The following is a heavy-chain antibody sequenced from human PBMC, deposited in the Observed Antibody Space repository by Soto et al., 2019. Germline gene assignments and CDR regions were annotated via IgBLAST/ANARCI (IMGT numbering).Heavy chain of an antibody. D-gene: IGHD2-15*01. J-gene: IGHJ4*02. Sequence: EVQLVESGGDLVQPGGSLRLSCAASGFTFSSYWMHWVRQDPEKGLVWVSRINGDGISTSYADSVKGRFTISRDNAKDTLYLHMNSLGAEDTAVYYCARISRGTYCRGGNCYSDYWGQGTLVTVSS. CDR3: ARISRGTYCRGGNCYSDY. CDR1: GFTFSSYW. V-gene: IGHV3-74*01. CDR2: INGDGIST.